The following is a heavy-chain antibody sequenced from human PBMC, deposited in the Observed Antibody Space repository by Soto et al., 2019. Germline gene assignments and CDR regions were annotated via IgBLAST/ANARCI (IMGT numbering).Heavy chain of an antibody. CDR3: AREFDYYYYGMDV. CDR1: GGSINSYY. CDR2: IYYSGST. Sequence: SETLSLTCSVSGGSINSYYGSWIRQPPGKGLEWIGYIYYSGSTNYNPSLKSRVTMSVDTSKNQFSLKLNSVTAADTAVYYCAREFDYYYYGMDVWGQGTTVTVSS. J-gene: IGHJ6*02. V-gene: IGHV4-59*01.